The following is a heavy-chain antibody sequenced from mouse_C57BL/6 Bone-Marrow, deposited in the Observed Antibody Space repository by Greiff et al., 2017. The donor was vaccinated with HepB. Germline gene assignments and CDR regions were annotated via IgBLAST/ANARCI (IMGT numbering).Heavy chain of an antibody. V-gene: IGHV1-19*01. Sequence: VQLQQSGPVLVKPGASVKMSCKASGYTFTDYYMNWVKQSHGKSLEWIGVINPYNGGTSYNQKFKGKATLTVDKSSSTAYMELNSLTSEDSAVYYWAREDYYYGSSYCYWYFDVWGTGTTVTVSS. CDR3: AREDYYYGSSYCYWYFDV. CDR2: INPYNGGT. J-gene: IGHJ1*03. D-gene: IGHD1-1*01. CDR1: GYTFTDYY.